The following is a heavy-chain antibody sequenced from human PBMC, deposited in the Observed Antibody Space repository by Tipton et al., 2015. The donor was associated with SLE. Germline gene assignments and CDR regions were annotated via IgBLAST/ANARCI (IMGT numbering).Heavy chain of an antibody. CDR2: ISADNGNT. CDR3: ARVTTVTAFDY. CDR1: GGTFSSYA. D-gene: IGHD4-11*01. J-gene: IGHJ4*02. V-gene: IGHV1-18*01. Sequence: QSGAEVKKPGSSVKVSCKASGGTFSSYAISWVRQAPGQGLEWMGWISADNGNTNYAQKLQGRVTMTTDTSTSTAYMELRSLRSDDTAVYYCARVTTVTAFDYWGQGTLVTVSS.